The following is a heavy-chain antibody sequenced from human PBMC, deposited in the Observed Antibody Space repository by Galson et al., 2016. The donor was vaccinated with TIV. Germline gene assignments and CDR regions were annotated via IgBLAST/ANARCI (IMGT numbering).Heavy chain of an antibody. J-gene: IGHJ2*01. D-gene: IGHD3-22*01. CDR3: VRDGYYDSRRFPYSLGYFDL. CDR1: EFMFSDYY. CDR2: ISSNGNTI. Sequence: SLRLSCAASEFMFSDYYMNWIRQAPGKGLEWVSYISSNGNTIYYADSVRGRFTISRDNAKNSLYLQMNSLRAEDTAVYYCVRDGYYDSRRFPYSLGYFDLWGRGTLATVSS. V-gene: IGHV3-11*04.